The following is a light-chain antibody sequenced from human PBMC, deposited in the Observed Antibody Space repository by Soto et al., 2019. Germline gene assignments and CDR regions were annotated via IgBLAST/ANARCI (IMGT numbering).Light chain of an antibody. J-gene: IGKJ4*01. CDR1: RSIAGY. CDR3: QQGYGRPHT. Sequence: DIQMTHSPSFLSASLADRVSMTCRASRSIAGYLNWYQQKPGEAPYLRIYGASKLQSGGPSRFSGSGYGTDFSLTINTLQPEDVGTYYCQQGYGRPHTVGPGTRVEIK. V-gene: IGKV1-39*01. CDR2: GAS.